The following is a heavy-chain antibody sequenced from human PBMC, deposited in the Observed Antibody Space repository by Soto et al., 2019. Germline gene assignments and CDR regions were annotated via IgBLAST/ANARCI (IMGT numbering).Heavy chain of an antibody. CDR3: ARGGHVVVVTAALDY. D-gene: IGHD2-21*02. CDR1: GDTFTDYY. J-gene: IGHJ4*02. Sequence: QVQLVQSGAEVKKPGASVKVSCKASGDTFTDYYIHWVRQAPGQGLEWMGTVNPSGGHTTYAQHFLGRMTMTRDTSTSTLYRELTSLTSEDTAVYYCARGGHVVVVTAALDYWAREPSSPSPQ. CDR2: VNPSGGHT. V-gene: IGHV1-46*01.